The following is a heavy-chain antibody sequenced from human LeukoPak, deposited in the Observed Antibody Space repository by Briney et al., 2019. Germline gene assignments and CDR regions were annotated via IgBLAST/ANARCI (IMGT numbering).Heavy chain of an antibody. J-gene: IGHJ5*02. Sequence: GGSLRLSCAASGFTFSSYAMHWVRQAPGKGLEWVALISYDESNTFYADSVKGRFTISRDNAKNSLYLQMNSLRAEDTAVYYCASASHDILTGYQRWFDPWGQGTLVTVSS. CDR2: ISYDESNT. V-gene: IGHV3-30*04. CDR3: ASASHDILTGYQRWFDP. CDR1: GFTFSSYA. D-gene: IGHD3-9*01.